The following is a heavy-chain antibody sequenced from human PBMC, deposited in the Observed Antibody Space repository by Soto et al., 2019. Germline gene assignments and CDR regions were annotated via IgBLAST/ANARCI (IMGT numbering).Heavy chain of an antibody. J-gene: IGHJ4*02. Sequence: SETLSLTCAVYGGSFSGYYWSWIRQPPGKGLEWIGEINHSGSTNYNPSLKSRVTISVDTSKNQFSLKLSSVTAADTAVYYCARGRDSGSGSYLAYFDYWGPGTLVTVSS. V-gene: IGHV4-34*01. CDR2: INHSGST. D-gene: IGHD3-10*01. CDR1: GGSFSGYY. CDR3: ARGRDSGSGSYLAYFDY.